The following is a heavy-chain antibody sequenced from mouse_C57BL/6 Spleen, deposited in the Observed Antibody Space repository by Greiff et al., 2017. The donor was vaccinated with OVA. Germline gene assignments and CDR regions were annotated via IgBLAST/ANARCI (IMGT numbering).Heavy chain of an antibody. V-gene: IGHV1-64*01. CDR3: ARHCGSSPAWCAY. CDR2: IHPNSGST. D-gene: IGHD1-1*01. CDR1: GYTFTSYW. Sequence: QVQLQQPGAELVKPGASVKLSCKASGYTFTSYWMHWVKQRPGQGLEWIGMIHPNSGSTNYNEKFKSKATLTVDKSSSTAYLQLSSLTSEDSAVYDCARHCGSSPAWCAYWGQGTLVTVSA. J-gene: IGHJ3*01.